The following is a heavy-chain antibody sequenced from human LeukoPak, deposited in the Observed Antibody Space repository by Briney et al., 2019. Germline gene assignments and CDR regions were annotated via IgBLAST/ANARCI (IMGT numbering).Heavy chain of an antibody. CDR2: IKHDGSEN. V-gene: IGHV3-7*01. J-gene: IGHJ4*02. CDR3: ASGLNYFDY. Sequence: PGGSLRLSCAASGVTFSSFWMSWGRQAPGEGLEWVVNIKHDGSENYYLASVSGQFTISRDNATNSLYLPMNSLRDEYTTVYYCASGLNYFDYWGQGTLVTVSS. CDR1: GVTFSSFW.